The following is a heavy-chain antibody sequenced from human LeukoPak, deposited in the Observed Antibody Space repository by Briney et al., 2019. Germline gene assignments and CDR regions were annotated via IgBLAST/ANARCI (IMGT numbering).Heavy chain of an antibody. J-gene: IGHJ4*02. V-gene: IGHV3-23*01. Sequence: GGSLRLSCAASGFPFSTNDMSWVRQAPGKGLEWVSAISGSASGGTTYEDSVKGRFTISRDNSKGTLYLQMNSLRAEDTAVYYCAKVKTHWYFDNWGRGTLVTVSP. CDR3: AKVKTHWYFDN. CDR1: GFPFSTND. D-gene: IGHD1-1*01. CDR2: ISGSASGGT.